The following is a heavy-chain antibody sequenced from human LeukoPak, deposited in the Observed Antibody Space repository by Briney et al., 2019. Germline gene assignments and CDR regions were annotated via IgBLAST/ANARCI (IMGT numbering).Heavy chain of an antibody. V-gene: IGHV3-30*02. CDR1: GFTFSSYG. CDR2: IRYDSSNK. CDR3: ARVTVGLPDY. J-gene: IGHJ4*02. D-gene: IGHD3/OR15-3a*01. Sequence: GGSLRLSCAASGFTFSSYGMHWVRQAPGKGLEWVVFIRYDSSNKYYADSVKGRFTITRDNSKNTLYLQMNSLRAEDTAVYYCARVTVGLPDYWGQGTLVTVSS.